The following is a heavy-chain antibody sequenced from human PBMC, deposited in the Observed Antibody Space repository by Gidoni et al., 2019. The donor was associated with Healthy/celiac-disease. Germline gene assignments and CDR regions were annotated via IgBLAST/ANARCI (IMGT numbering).Heavy chain of an antibody. V-gene: IGHV1-69*01. D-gene: IGHD5-12*01. Sequence: QVQLVQSGAEVKKPGSSVKVSCKASGGTFSSYAISWVRQAPGQGLEWMGGIIPIFGTANDAQKFQGRVTITADESTSTAYMELSSLRSEDTAVYYCARGGSGYDLRYNWFDPWGQGTLVTVSS. J-gene: IGHJ5*02. CDR2: IIPIFGTA. CDR3: ARGGSGYDLRYNWFDP. CDR1: GGTFSSYA.